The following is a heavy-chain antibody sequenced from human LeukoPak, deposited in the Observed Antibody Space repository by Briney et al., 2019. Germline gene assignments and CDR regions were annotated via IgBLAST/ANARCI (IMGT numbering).Heavy chain of an antibody. CDR1: GFTFSSYG. CDR2: IWYDGTNE. D-gene: IGHD2-21*02. CDR3: ARGNCGGDCYSGY. V-gene: IGHV3-33*01. J-gene: IGHJ4*02. Sequence: PGGSLRLSCAASGFTFSSYGMHWVRQAPGRGLEWEAVIWYDGTNEDYADSVRGRFTVSRDNSKNTLYLQMNSLRVEDTAVYYCARGNCGGDCYSGYWGQGTLVTISS.